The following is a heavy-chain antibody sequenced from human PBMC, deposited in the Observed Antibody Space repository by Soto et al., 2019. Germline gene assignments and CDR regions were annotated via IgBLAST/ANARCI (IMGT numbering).Heavy chain of an antibody. J-gene: IGHJ4*02. V-gene: IGHV1-46*01. CDR3: ARVSERTTVVYFDY. CDR1: GYTFTIYY. D-gene: IGHD4-17*01. Sequence: GASVKVSCKASGYTFTIYYMHCVRQSPGQGLEWMGIINPSGGSTSYAQKFQGRVTMTRDTSTSTVYMELSSLRSEDTAVYYCARVSERTTVVYFDYWGQGTLVTVSS. CDR2: INPSGGST.